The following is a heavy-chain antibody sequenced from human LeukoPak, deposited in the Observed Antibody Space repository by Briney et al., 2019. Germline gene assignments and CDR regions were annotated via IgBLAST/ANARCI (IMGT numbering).Heavy chain of an antibody. CDR3: AGGGVIVVFPDY. CDR2: IYYSGST. CDR1: GGSISSSSYY. D-gene: IGHD2-2*01. V-gene: IGHV4-39*01. J-gene: IGHJ4*02. Sequence: SETLSLTSTVSGGSISSSSYYWGWIRQPPGKGLEWIGSIYYSGSTYYNPSLKSRVTISVATSKNQFSLKLSSVTAADTAVYYCAGGGVIVVFPDYWGQGTLVTVSS.